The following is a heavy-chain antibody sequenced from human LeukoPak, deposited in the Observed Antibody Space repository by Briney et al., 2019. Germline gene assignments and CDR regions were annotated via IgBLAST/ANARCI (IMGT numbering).Heavy chain of an antibody. J-gene: IGHJ3*02. Sequence: GGSLRLSCAASGFSFNKYAMSWVRQAPGKGLEWVSAISAGADSTYYADSVKGRFTISRDNSKNTLYLQMNSLRAEDTAVYYCAKAGYSSDAFDIWGQGTMVTVSS. V-gene: IGHV3-23*01. CDR1: GFSFNKYA. CDR2: ISAGADST. CDR3: AKAGYSSDAFDI. D-gene: IGHD5-12*01.